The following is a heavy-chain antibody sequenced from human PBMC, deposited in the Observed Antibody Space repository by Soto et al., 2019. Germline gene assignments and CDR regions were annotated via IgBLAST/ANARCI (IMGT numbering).Heavy chain of an antibody. J-gene: IGHJ4*02. CDR1: GFTFSSYG. CDR3: AKDLGYCSGGSCYSGDY. Sequence: QVQLVESGGGVVQPGRSLRLSCAASGFTFSSYGMHWVRQAPGKGLEWVAVISYDGSNKYYADSVKGRFTISRDNSKNTLYLQVNSLRAEDTAVYYCAKDLGYCSGGSCYSGDYWGQGTLVIVSS. V-gene: IGHV3-30*18. D-gene: IGHD2-15*01. CDR2: ISYDGSNK.